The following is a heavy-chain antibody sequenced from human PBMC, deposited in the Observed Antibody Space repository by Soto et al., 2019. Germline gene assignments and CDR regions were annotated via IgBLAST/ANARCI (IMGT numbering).Heavy chain of an antibody. CDR1: GFTFSSYW. V-gene: IGHV3-74*01. Sequence: GGSLRLSCAASGFTFSSYWMHWVRQAPGKGLVWVSRINSDGSSTSYADSVKGGFTISSDNAKNTLYLQMNSLRAEDTAVYYCAVGYCSSTSCWASYYYYGMDVWGQGTTVTVSS. D-gene: IGHD2-2*01. J-gene: IGHJ6*02. CDR2: INSDGSST. CDR3: AVGYCSSTSCWASYYYYGMDV.